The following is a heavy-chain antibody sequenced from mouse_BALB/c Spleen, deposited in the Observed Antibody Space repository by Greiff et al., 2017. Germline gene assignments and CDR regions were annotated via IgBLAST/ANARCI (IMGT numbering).Heavy chain of an antibody. J-gene: IGHJ3*01. V-gene: IGHV5-12-2*01. D-gene: IGHD2-2*01. CDR1: GFTFSSYT. CDR2: ISNGGGST. CDR3: ARHGGYGQAWFAD. Sequence: EVKLVESGGGLVQPGGSLKLSCAASGFTFSSYTMSWVRQTPEKRLEWVAYISNGGGSTYYPDTVKGRFTISRDNAKNTLYLQMSSLKSEDTAMYYCARHGGYGQAWFADWGQGTLVTVSA.